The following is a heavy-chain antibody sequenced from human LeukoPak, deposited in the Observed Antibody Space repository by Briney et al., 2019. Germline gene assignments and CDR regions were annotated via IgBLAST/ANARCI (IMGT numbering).Heavy chain of an antibody. D-gene: IGHD3-16*01. CDR3: ATSMGGTEFDY. CDR2: INSSGGST. V-gene: IGHV1-46*01. CDR1: GFTFTNYY. J-gene: IGHJ4*02. Sequence: RASVKVSCKASGFTFTNYYMHWVRQAPGQGLEWMGIINSSGGSTRDAQKFQGRVTMTRDTSTSTVYMDSSSLRSEDTAVYYCATSMGGTEFDYWGQGTLVTVSS.